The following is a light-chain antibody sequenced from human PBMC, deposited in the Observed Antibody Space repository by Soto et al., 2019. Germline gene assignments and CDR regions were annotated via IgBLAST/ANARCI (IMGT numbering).Light chain of an antibody. Sequence: EIVMTQSPATLSVSPGERATLSCRASQSVSSNLAWYQQKPGQAPRLLIYGASTRATGIPVRFSGSGSGTEFTLTISSLQSEDFAVYYCQQYNNWWTVGQGTKVEIK. CDR2: GAS. CDR1: QSVSSN. V-gene: IGKV3-15*01. CDR3: QQYNNWWT. J-gene: IGKJ1*01.